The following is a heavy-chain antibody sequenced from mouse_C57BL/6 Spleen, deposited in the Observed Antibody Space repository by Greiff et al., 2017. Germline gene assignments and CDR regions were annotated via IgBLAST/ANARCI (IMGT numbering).Heavy chain of an antibody. J-gene: IGHJ2*01. Sequence: EVQLQQSGPELVKLGASVKMSCKASGYTFTDYNMHWVKQSHGKSLEWIGYINPNNGGTSYNQKFKGKATLTVNKSSSTAYMELRSLTSEDSAVYYCASDSSGHYFDYWGKGTTLTVSS. CDR2: INPNNGGT. V-gene: IGHV1-22*01. CDR3: ASDSSGHYFDY. CDR1: GYTFTDYN. D-gene: IGHD3-2*02.